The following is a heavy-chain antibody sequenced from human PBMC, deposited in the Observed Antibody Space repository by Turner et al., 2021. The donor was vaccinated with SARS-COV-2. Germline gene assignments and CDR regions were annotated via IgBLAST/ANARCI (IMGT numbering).Heavy chain of an antibody. CDR3: ARETWGRDPDY. CDR2: IYSGGST. V-gene: IGHV3-53*04. Sequence: EVQLVESGGGVVQPGGSRRLSCPASGFTVSSNYMRWVRQAPGKGLEWVSVIYSGGSTYYADSVKGRFTISRHNSKNTLYLQMNSLRAEDTAVYYCARETWGRDPDYWGQGTLVTVSS. J-gene: IGHJ4*02. CDR1: GFTVSSNY. D-gene: IGHD3-16*01.